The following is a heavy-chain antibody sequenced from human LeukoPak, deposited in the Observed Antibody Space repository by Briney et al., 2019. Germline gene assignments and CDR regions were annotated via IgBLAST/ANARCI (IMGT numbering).Heavy chain of an antibody. CDR1: GGSISSYY. V-gene: IGHV4-4*07. CDR2: IYTSGST. CDR3: ARDGAPPYSNYASGWFDP. Sequence: KASETLSLTCTVSGGSISSYYWSWIWQPAGKGLEWIGRIYTSGSTNYNPSLKSRVTMSVDTSKNQFSLKLSSVTAADTAVYYCARDGAPPYSNYASGWFDPWGQGTLVTVSS. D-gene: IGHD4-11*01. J-gene: IGHJ5*02.